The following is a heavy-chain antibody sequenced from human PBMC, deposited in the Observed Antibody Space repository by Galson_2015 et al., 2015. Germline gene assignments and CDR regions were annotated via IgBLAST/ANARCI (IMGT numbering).Heavy chain of an antibody. D-gene: IGHD5-18*01. Sequence: SVKVSCKASGGTFSSYAISWVRQAPGQGLEWMGGIIPIFGTANYAQKFQGRVTITADESTSTAYMELSSLRSEDTAVYYCARAMVKGEVAYYYGMDVWDQGTTVTVSS. CDR3: ARAMVKGEVAYYYGMDV. V-gene: IGHV1-69*13. CDR2: IIPIFGTA. J-gene: IGHJ6*02. CDR1: GGTFSSYA.